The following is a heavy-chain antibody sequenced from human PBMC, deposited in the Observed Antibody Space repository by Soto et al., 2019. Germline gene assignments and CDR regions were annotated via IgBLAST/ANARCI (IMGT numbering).Heavy chain of an antibody. J-gene: IGHJ4*02. CDR1: GFTFSSYA. CDR2: ISGSGGST. D-gene: IGHD3-10*01. Sequence: GGSLRLSCAASGFTFSSYAMSWVRQAPGKGLEWVSAISGSGGSTYYADSVKGRFTISRDNSKNTLYLQMNSLRAENTAVYYCAKVGELYYGSGSSSYFDYWGQGTLVTVSS. V-gene: IGHV3-23*01. CDR3: AKVGELYYGSGSSSYFDY.